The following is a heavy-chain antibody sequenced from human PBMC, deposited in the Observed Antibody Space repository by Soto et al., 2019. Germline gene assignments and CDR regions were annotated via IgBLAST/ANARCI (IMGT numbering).Heavy chain of an antibody. CDR3: AKVRSTGKVPDY. D-gene: IGHD1-1*01. CDR1: GFGFSYYD. J-gene: IGHJ4*02. CDR2: ISYDANKK. Sequence: GGSLRLSCAASGFGFSYYDMQWVRQPPGKGLEWVALISYDANKKFFADSVKGRFTISRDNSKNTLYLQMNNLKPEDTAVYFCAKVRSTGKVPDYWGQGTLVTVSS. V-gene: IGHV3-30*18.